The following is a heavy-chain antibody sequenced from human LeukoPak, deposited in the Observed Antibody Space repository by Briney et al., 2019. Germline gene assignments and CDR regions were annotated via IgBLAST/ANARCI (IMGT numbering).Heavy chain of an antibody. CDR2: ISGSGGST. Sequence: GGSLTLSCAASGFTFSSYAMSWVRQAPGKGLEWVSTISGSGGSTYYPDSVQGRFTISRDNSKNTLYLQMNSLRAEDTAIYYCAKVTMMVVVRSYCDYWGQGTLVTVSS. D-gene: IGHD3-22*01. CDR1: GFTFSSYA. J-gene: IGHJ4*02. V-gene: IGHV3-23*01. CDR3: AKVTMMVVVRSYCDY.